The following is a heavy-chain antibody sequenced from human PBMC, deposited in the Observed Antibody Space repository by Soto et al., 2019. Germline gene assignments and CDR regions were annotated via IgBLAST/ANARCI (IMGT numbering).Heavy chain of an antibody. Sequence: QVQLVESGGGVVQPGRSLRLSCAASGFTFSSYGMHWVRQAPGKGLVWVAVIWSDGSNKYYADSVKGRFTISRDNSKNTLYLQMNSLRAEDTAVYYCARYYYDSRGYYPLWVQGTLVTVSS. J-gene: IGHJ4*02. D-gene: IGHD3-22*01. CDR2: IWSDGSNK. CDR1: GFTFSSYG. V-gene: IGHV3-33*01. CDR3: ARYYYDSRGYYPL.